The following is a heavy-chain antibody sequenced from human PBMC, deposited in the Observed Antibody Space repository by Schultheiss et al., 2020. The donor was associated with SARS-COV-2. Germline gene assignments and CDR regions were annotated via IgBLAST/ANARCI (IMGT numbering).Heavy chain of an antibody. CDR1: GFTFSSYS. Sequence: GGSLRLSCADSGFTFSSYSMNWVRQAPGKGLEWVSSISSSSSYIYYADSVKGRFTISRDNAKNSLYLQMNSLRAEDTAVYFCATDRVGPTTDFDHWGQGTLVTVSS. V-gene: IGHV3-21*01. J-gene: IGHJ4*02. D-gene: IGHD1-26*01. CDR3: ATDRVGPTTDFDH. CDR2: ISSSSSYI.